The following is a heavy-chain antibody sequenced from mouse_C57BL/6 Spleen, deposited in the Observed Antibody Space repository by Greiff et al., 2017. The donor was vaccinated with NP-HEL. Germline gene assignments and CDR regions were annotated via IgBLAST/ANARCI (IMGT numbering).Heavy chain of an antibody. CDR1: GFTFSSYA. D-gene: IGHD2-4*01. CDR2: ISDGGSYT. V-gene: IGHV5-4*03. J-gene: IGHJ3*01. CDR3: ARAYDYGGAWFAY. Sequence: EVKLVESGGGLVKPGGSLKLSCAASGFTFSSYAMSWVRQTPEKRLEWVATISDGGSYTYYPDNVKGRFTISRDNAKNNLYLQMSHLKSEDTAMYYCARAYDYGGAWFAYWGQGTLVTVSA.